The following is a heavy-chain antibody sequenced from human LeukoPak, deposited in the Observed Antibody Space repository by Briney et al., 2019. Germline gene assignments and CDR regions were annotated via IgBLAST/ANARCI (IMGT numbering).Heavy chain of an antibody. CDR2: IGTAGDT. J-gene: IGHJ3*01. Sequence: GGSLRLSCAASGFTFSSYDMHWVRQATGKGLEWVSAIGTAGDTYYPGSVKGRFTISRDNAKNSLYLQMNSLRAEDTAVYYCASTGRGSSPPFWGQGTMVTVSS. CDR3: ASTGRGSSPPF. CDR1: GFTFSSYD. V-gene: IGHV3-13*01. D-gene: IGHD1-26*01.